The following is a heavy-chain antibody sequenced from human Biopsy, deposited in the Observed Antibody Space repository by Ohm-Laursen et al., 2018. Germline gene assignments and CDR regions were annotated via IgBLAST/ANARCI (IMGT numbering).Heavy chain of an antibody. V-gene: IGHV3-23*01. D-gene: IGHD3-10*01. J-gene: IGHJ3*02. CDR2: IDGSGRSP. Sequence: SLRLSCAASGSTFSSYGVAWVRQAPGKGLEWVSGIDGSGRSPSYADSVKDRFTISRDNSKSTVYLQMNSLRAEDSAVYYCAHSMGRGYNMWGQGTMVTVSS. CDR3: AHSMGRGYNM. CDR1: GSTFSSYG.